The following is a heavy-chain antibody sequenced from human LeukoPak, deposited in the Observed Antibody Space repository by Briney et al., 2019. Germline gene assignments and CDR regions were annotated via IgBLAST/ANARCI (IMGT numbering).Heavy chain of an antibody. D-gene: IGHD3-22*01. V-gene: IGHV3-23*01. J-gene: IGHJ4*02. Sequence: GGSLRLSCAASGFTFSSYAMSWVRQAPGKGLEWVSGISGSGDNTYYADSVKGRFTISRDNSKNTLYVQVNSLGTEDTAAYYCAKGSNYDSSGSFYFDYWGQGTLVTVSS. CDR3: AKGSNYDSSGSFYFDY. CDR2: ISGSGDNT. CDR1: GFTFSSYA.